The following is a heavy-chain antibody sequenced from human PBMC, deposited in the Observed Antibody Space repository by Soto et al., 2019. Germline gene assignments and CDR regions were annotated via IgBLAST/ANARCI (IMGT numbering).Heavy chain of an antibody. D-gene: IGHD1-20*01. Sequence: GGSLRLSCAVSGFTFSNYWMSWVRQAPGKGLEWVANIKQDGSEKNYVDSVEGRFTISRDNVKNSLYLQMNSLRAEDTAVYYCARSRYLEYWGQGTLVTVSS. CDR2: IKQDGSEK. J-gene: IGHJ4*02. CDR3: ARSRYLEY. V-gene: IGHV3-7*04. CDR1: GFTFSNYW.